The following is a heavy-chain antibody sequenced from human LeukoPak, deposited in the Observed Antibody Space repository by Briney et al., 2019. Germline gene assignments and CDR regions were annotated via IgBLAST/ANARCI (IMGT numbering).Heavy chain of an antibody. CDR1: GFTFSSYG. Sequence: GGSLRLSCAASGFTFSSYGMHWVRQAPGKGLEWVAVISYDGSNKYYADSVKGRFTISRDNSKNTLYLQMNSLRAEDTAVYYCAKDSTVTSFDYWGQGTLVTVSS. CDR3: AKDSTVTSFDY. V-gene: IGHV3-30*18. J-gene: IGHJ4*02. D-gene: IGHD4-17*01. CDR2: ISYDGSNK.